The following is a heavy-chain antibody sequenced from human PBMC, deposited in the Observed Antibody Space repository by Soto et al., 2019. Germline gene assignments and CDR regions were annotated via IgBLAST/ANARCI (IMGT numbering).Heavy chain of an antibody. Sequence: SETLSLTCAVYGGSFSGYYWSWIRQPPGKGLEWIGEINHSGSTNYNPSLKSRVTISVDTSKNQFSLKLSSVTAADTAVYYCASYSGRHGYFDYWGQGTLVTVSS. CDR2: INHSGST. D-gene: IGHD2-15*01. V-gene: IGHV4-34*01. CDR1: GGSFSGYY. J-gene: IGHJ4*02. CDR3: ASYSGRHGYFDY.